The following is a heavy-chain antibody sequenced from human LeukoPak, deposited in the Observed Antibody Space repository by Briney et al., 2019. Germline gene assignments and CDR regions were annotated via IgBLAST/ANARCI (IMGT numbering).Heavy chain of an antibody. V-gene: IGHV1-69*05. Sequence: SVKVSCKASGGTFSSYAISWVRQAPGQGLEWMGGIIPIFGTANYAQKFQGRVTITTDESTSTAYMELSSLRSEDTAVYYCARDSFFPTGGDIVVVPAAIEAFDIWGQGTMVTVSS. CDR3: ARDSFFPTGGDIVVVPAAIEAFDI. CDR2: IIPIFGTA. D-gene: IGHD2-2*01. CDR1: GGTFSSYA. J-gene: IGHJ3*02.